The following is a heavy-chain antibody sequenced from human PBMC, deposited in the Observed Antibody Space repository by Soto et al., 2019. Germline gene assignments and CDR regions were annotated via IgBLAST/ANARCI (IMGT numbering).Heavy chain of an antibody. CDR3: ARAARYCSTTSCFSSLYWFDP. CDR2: ISAFNGNT. D-gene: IGHD2-2*01. Sequence: ASVKVSCKASGYTFTSYGFSWVRQAPGQGRKRMGWISAFNGNTNYAQKFQGRVSMTTEKSTSAAYMELRGLTSDDTALYYCARAARYCSTTSCFSSLYWFDPWGQGTLVTVSS. V-gene: IGHV1-18*04. J-gene: IGHJ5*02. CDR1: GYTFTSYG.